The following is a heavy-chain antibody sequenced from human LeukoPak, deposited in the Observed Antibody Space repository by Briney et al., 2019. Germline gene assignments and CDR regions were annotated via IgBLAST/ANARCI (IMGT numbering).Heavy chain of an antibody. J-gene: IGHJ4*02. CDR3: AKTTAYYYDSSGSADY. V-gene: IGHV3-23*01. CDR1: GFTFSSYA. CDR2: ISGTGGST. Sequence: GGSLRLSCAASGFTFSSYAMTWVRQAPGKGLEWVSAISGTGGSTYYADSVKGRFTISRDNSKNTLYLQMNSLRAEDTAVYYCAKTTAYYYDSSGSADYWGQGTLVTVSS. D-gene: IGHD3-22*01.